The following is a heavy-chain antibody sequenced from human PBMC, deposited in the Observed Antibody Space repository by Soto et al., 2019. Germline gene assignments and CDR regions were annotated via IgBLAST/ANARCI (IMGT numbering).Heavy chain of an antibody. CDR3: PRQEGAAFYYDGMDV. V-gene: IGHV3-74*01. CDR2: INSDGRIT. Sequence: GGSLRLSCAASGFTFSSYWMYWVRQAPGKGLVWVSRINSDGRITSYADSVKGRFTISRDNAKNTLYLHMNSLRAEDTAVYYCPRQEGAAFYYDGMDVWGQGTTVTVSS. J-gene: IGHJ6*02. CDR1: GFTFSSYW.